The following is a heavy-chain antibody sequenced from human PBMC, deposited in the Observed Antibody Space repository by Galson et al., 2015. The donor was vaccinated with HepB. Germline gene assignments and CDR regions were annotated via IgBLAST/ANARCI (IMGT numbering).Heavy chain of an antibody. CDR3: ARDRAIIVVVPAAMGSNWFDP. D-gene: IGHD2-2*01. CDR1: GYTFTSYG. J-gene: IGHJ5*02. Sequence: SVKVSCKASGYTFTSYGISWVRQAPGQGLEWMGWISAYNGNTNYAQKLQGRVTMTTDTSTSTAYMELRSLRSDDTAVYYCARDRAIIVVVPAAMGSNWFDPWGQGTLVTVSS. CDR2: ISAYNGNT. V-gene: IGHV1-18*01.